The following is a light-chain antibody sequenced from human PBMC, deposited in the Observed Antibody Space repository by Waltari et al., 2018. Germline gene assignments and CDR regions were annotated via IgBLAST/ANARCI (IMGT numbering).Light chain of an antibody. Sequence: SYVLTQPPSVSVAPGQTATITCGGSDIGSKSVHWYQQKAGQAPLLVIYNDADRPSGIPDRFSGSNSANTATLAISRVEAGDEADYYYHVWETSRDYQGFFGTGTKVTVL. CDR2: NDA. J-gene: IGLJ1*01. CDR3: HVWETSRDYQGF. V-gene: IGLV3-21*02. CDR1: DIGSKS.